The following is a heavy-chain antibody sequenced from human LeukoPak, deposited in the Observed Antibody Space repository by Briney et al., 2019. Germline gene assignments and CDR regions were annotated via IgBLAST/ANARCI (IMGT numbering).Heavy chain of an antibody. CDR1: GGTFNSYA. CDR2: IIPILGIA. V-gene: IGHV1-69*04. Sequence: SVKVSCKASGGTFNSYAISWVRQAPGQGLEWMGRIIPILGIANYAQKFQGRVTITADKSTSTAYMELSSLRSEDTAVYYCARAILGYCSSTSRWPEDIWGQGTMVTVSS. D-gene: IGHD2-2*01. J-gene: IGHJ3*02. CDR3: ARAILGYCSSTSRWPEDI.